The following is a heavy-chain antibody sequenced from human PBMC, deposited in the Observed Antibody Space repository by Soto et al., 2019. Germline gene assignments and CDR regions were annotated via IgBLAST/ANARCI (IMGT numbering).Heavy chain of an antibody. Sequence: QVQLVESGGGVVQPGRSMRLSCAASGFTFSSYGMHWVRQAPGKGLEWVAVISYDGSNKYYADSVKGRFTISRDNSKNPLYRQMNSLRAEDTAVYYCAKVSQGYSSGWYVDYWGQGTLVTVSS. CDR1: GFTFSSYG. J-gene: IGHJ4*02. V-gene: IGHV3-30*18. D-gene: IGHD6-19*01. CDR3: AKVSQGYSSGWYVDY. CDR2: ISYDGSNK.